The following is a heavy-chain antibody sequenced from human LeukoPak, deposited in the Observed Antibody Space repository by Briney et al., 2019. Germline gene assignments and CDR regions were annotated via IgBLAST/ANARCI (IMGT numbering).Heavy chain of an antibody. V-gene: IGHV4-61*02. D-gene: IGHD3-10*01. J-gene: IGHJ4*02. CDR1: GGSISSGTYY. CDR3: ARVGPGLLWFGELSYYFDY. CDR2: IYASGST. Sequence: SETLSLTCTVSGGSISSGTYYWSWIRQPAGKGLEWIGRIYASGSTNYNPSLKSRVTMSVDMSKNQFSLKLSSVTAADTAVYYCARVGPGLLWFGELSYYFDYWGQGTLVTVSS.